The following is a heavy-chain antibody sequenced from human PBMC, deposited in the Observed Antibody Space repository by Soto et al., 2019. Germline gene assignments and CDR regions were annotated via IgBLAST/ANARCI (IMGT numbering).Heavy chain of an antibody. CDR2: IYYSGST. D-gene: IGHD2-21*02. CDR3: ARVEAVTAMYFDH. V-gene: IGHV4-30-4*01. CDR1: GGSSISGDYY. J-gene: IGHJ4*02. Sequence: SETLSRTCTVAGGSSISGDYYCSWIRQPPGKGLEWIGYIYYSGSTNYKPSLKSRVTMSVDTSKNQFSLMLSSVTAADTVVYYCARVEAVTAMYFDHWGQGTLVTVSS.